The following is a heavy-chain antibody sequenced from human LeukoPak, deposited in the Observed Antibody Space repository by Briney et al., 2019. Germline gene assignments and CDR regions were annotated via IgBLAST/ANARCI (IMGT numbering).Heavy chain of an antibody. D-gene: IGHD4-23*01. V-gene: IGHV4-59*12. CDR3: AREYDYGGNEDYYYYYMDV. Sequence: SETLSLTCTVSGGSISSYFWSWIRQPPGKGLEWLGYIFYSGTTDSGSTNYNPSLKSRVTISVDTSKNQFSLRLSSVTAADTAVYYCAREYDYGGNEDYYYYYMDVWGKGTTVTVSS. CDR2: IFYSGTTDSGST. J-gene: IGHJ6*03. CDR1: GGSISSYF.